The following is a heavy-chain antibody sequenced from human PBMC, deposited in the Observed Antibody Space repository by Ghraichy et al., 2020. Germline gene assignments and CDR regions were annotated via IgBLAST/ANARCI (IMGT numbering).Heavy chain of an antibody. CDR3: ARETHSSGYSYYFDY. J-gene: IGHJ4*02. D-gene: IGHD3-22*01. CDR2: ISAYNGNT. CDR1: GYTFTSYG. V-gene: IGHV1-18*01. Sequence: ASVKVSCKASGYTFTSYGISWVRQAPGQGLEWRGWISAYNGNTNYAQKLQGRVTMTTDTSTSTAYMELRSLRSDDTAVYYCARETHSSGYSYYFDYWGQGTLVTVSS.